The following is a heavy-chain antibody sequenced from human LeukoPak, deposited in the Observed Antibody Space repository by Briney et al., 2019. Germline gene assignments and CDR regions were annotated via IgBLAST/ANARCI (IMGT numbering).Heavy chain of an antibody. CDR1: GGSISSYY. CDR3: ARRRRYYDTSGYYGHFDY. Sequence: PSETLSLTCTVSGGSISSYYWSWIRQPPGKGLEWIGYIYYSGSTNYNPSLKSRVTISVGTSKNQFSLKLSSVTAADTAVYYCARRRRYYDTSGYYGHFDYWGQGTLVTVSS. CDR2: IYYSGST. D-gene: IGHD3-22*01. J-gene: IGHJ4*02. V-gene: IGHV4-59*01.